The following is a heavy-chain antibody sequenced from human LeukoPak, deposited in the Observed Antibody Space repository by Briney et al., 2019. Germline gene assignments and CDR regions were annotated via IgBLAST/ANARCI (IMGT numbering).Heavy chain of an antibody. D-gene: IGHD3-9*01. CDR2: IYYSGST. CDR1: GGSVSSGGYY. V-gene: IGHV4-31*03. J-gene: IGHJ4*02. CDR3: ARGDFHYDILTGYSPPRFFDY. Sequence: PSQTLSLTCTVSGGSVSSGGYYRSWVRQHPGKGLEWIGYIYYSGSTYYNPSLKSRVTISVDTSKIQFSLKLSSVTAADTAVYYCARGDFHYDILTGYSPPRFFDYWGQGTLVTVSS.